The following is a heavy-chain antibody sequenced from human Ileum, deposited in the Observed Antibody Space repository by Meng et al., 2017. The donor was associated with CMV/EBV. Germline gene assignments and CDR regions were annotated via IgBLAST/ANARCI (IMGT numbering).Heavy chain of an antibody. CDR2: IAYDGSVM. Sequence: ASGFTFSTDWMHWIRQAPGKGLVWVSRIAYDGSVMDYADSVEGRFTISRDNAKNTVYLQLNSLTVDDTAVYHCVRSHRGSYGWFDPWGQGTLVTVSS. J-gene: IGHJ5*02. D-gene: IGHD3-10*01. CDR1: GFTFSTDW. V-gene: IGHV3-74*01. CDR3: VRSHRGSYGWFDP.